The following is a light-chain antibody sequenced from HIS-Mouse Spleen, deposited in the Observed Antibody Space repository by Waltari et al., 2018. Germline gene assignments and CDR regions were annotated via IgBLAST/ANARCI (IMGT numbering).Light chain of an antibody. CDR1: QSVSSY. Sequence: EIVFKQSPATLSLSPGERATLSCRASQSVSSYLAWYQQKPGQAPRLLIYDASNGATVIPARFSGSGSGTDFTLTISSLAPEDFAVYYCQQRSNWPLFGQGTKLEIK. CDR2: DAS. CDR3: QQRSNWPL. J-gene: IGKJ2*01. V-gene: IGKV3-11*01.